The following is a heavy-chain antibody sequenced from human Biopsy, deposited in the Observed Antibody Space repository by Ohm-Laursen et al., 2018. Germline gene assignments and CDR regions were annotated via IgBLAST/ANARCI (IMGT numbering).Heavy chain of an antibody. CDR3: AEGYGPDNWFDP. V-gene: IGHV3-23*01. CDR1: GSTFSGFS. J-gene: IGHJ5*02. Sequence: SLRLSCAATGSTFSGFSMNWVRQAPGEGLEWVSSITGSGGSTYYPDSVKGRFTISRDNSKNSLYLQMNSLRAEDTAVYYCAEGYGPDNWFDPWGQGTLVTVSS. D-gene: IGHD3-16*01. CDR2: ITGSGGST.